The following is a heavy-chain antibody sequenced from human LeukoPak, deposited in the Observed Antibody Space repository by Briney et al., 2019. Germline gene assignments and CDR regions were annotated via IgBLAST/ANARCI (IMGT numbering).Heavy chain of an antibody. J-gene: IGHJ5*02. Sequence: PSETLSLTCTVSGGSISSSSYYWGWIRQTPGKGLEWIGSIYYSGSTFYSPSLKSRVTISVDTSKNQFSLKLSSVTAADTAVYYCARAPYSSGWYGFDPWGQGTLVTVSS. CDR2: IYYSGST. D-gene: IGHD6-19*01. V-gene: IGHV4-39*07. CDR1: GGSISSSSYY. CDR3: ARAPYSSGWYGFDP.